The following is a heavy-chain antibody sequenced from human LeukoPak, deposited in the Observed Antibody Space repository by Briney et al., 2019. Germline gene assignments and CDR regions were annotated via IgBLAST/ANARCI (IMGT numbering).Heavy chain of an antibody. Sequence: SETLSLTCAVYGGSFSGYYWSWIRQPPGKGLEWIGEINHSGSTNYNPSLKSRVTISVDTSKNQFSLKLSPVTAADTAVYYCARSPYYYGSGSYNFDYWGQGTLVTVSS. V-gene: IGHV4-34*01. CDR2: INHSGST. J-gene: IGHJ4*02. CDR1: GGSFSGYY. CDR3: ARSPYYYGSGSYNFDY. D-gene: IGHD3-10*01.